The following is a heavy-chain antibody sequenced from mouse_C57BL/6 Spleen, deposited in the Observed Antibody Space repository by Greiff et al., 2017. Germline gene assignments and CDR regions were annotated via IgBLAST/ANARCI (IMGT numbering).Heavy chain of an antibody. Sequence: VQLQESGAELVKPGASVKLSCTASGYTFTEYTIHWVKQRSGQGLEWIGWFYPGSGSITYNEKFKDKAPLTADKSSSTVYMELSRLTSKDAAVYFCARDEEGVDGYYAMDYWGKGTTVAVSS. D-gene: IGHD2-3*01. CDR1: GYTFTEYT. CDR3: ARDEEGVDGYYAMDY. J-gene: IGHJ4*01. V-gene: IGHV1-62-2*01. CDR2: FYPGSGSI.